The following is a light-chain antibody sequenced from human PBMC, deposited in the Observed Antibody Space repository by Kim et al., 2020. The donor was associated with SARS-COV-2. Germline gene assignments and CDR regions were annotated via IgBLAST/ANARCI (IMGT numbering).Light chain of an antibody. J-gene: IGLJ3*02. CDR3: QSYDSSLSGWV. V-gene: IGLV1-40*01. CDR1: SSSIGAGYD. Sequence: QWITISCIGSSSSIGAGYDVHWYQQLPGTAPQLLIYGNSSRPSGVPDRFSGSKSGTSASLAITGLQAEDGADYYCQSYDSSLSGWVFGGGTQLTVL. CDR2: GNS.